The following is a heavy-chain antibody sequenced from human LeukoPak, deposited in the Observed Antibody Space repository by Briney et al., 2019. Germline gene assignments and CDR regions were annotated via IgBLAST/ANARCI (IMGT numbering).Heavy chain of an antibody. V-gene: IGHV1-18*01. CDR1: GYTFTSYG. Sequence: ASVKVSCTASGYTFTSYGISWVRQAPGQGLEWMGWISAYNGNTNYAQKLQGRVTMTTDTSTSTAYMELRSLRSDDTAVYYCARDNVVVVPAVAPQYWGQGTLVTVSS. J-gene: IGHJ4*02. CDR3: ARDNVVVVPAVAPQY. D-gene: IGHD2-2*01. CDR2: ISAYNGNT.